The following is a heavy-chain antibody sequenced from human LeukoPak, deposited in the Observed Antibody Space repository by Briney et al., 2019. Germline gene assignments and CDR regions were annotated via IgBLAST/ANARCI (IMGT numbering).Heavy chain of an antibody. V-gene: IGHV4-59*01. CDR2: IYYSGST. CDR1: GGSISSYY. J-gene: IGHJ6*03. Sequence: SETLSLTCTVSGGSISSYYWSWIRQPPGKGLEWIGYIYYSGSTNYNPSLKSRVTISVDTSKNQFSLKLSSVTAADTAVYYCATDYGDYGDYYYYIDVWGKGTTVTISS. CDR3: ATDYGDYGDYYYYIDV. D-gene: IGHD4-17*01.